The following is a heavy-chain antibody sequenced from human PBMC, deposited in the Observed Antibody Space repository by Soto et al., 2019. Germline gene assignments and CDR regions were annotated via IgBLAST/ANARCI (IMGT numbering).Heavy chain of an antibody. CDR2: MNPNSGNT. CDR3: AAGRGYSYGYNYYYYMDV. J-gene: IGHJ6*03. D-gene: IGHD5-18*01. Sequence: ASVKVSCKASGYTFTSYDINWVRQATGQGLEWMGWMNPNSGNTGYAQKFQGRGTMTRNTSISTAYMELSSLRSEDTAVYYCAAGRGYSYGYNYYYYMDVWGKGTTVTVSS. V-gene: IGHV1-8*01. CDR1: GYTFTSYD.